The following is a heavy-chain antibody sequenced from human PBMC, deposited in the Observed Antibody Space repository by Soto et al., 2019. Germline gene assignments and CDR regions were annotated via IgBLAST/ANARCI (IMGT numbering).Heavy chain of an antibody. V-gene: IGHV3-21*01. CDR3: ARDLFDS. J-gene: IGHJ4*02. CDR1: GFSFSNYR. CDR2: ISSSSSFI. Sequence: EVQMVEAGGGLVKPGVSLRLSCEVSGFSFSNYRMKWVRQAPGKGLEWVSSISSSSSFIYYAESVKGRFTISRDNAKNSLYLQMNSLIVEDTAVYYCARDLFDSWGQGTLVTVSS.